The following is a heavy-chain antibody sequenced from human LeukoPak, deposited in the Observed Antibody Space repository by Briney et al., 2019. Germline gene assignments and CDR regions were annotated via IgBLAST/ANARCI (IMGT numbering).Heavy chain of an antibody. D-gene: IGHD6-6*01. CDR1: GFIFRNYG. J-gene: IGHJ4*02. CDR3: ARGGAARPDY. Sequence: GGSLRLSCAASGFIFRNYGMNWVRQAPGKGLEWVSYISSSSSNIAYADSAKGRVTISRDNVRNSPYLQINSLRVEDTSVYYCARGGAARPDYWGQGTLVTVSS. CDR2: ISSSSSNI. V-gene: IGHV3-48*04.